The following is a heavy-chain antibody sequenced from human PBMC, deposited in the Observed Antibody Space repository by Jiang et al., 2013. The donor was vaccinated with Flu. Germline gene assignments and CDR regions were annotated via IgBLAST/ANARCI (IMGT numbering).Heavy chain of an antibody. Sequence: LLKPSETLSLTCTVSGASIIYDYWGWIRQSPGKGLEWIGYIYYSGSTRYLRDYNPSLQSRVAISLDTSKNQFSLKLSSVTAADTAVYYCARRLLRYFDTIIDYWGQGTLVTVSS. CDR3: ARRLLRYFDTIIDY. V-gene: IGHV4-59*12. D-gene: IGHD3-9*01. CDR2: IYYSGST. J-gene: IGHJ4*02. CDR1: GASIIYDY.